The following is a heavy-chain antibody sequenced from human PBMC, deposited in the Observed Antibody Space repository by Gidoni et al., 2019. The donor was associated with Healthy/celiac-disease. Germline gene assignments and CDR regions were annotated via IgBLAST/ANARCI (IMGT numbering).Heavy chain of an antibody. D-gene: IGHD3-3*01. Sequence: DTRYSPSFQGQVTISADKSISTAYLQWSSLKASDTAMYYCARSTNRPHDFWDLGNDYWGQGTLVTVSS. CDR3: ARSTNRPHDFWDLGNDY. V-gene: IGHV5-51*01. J-gene: IGHJ4*02. CDR2: DT.